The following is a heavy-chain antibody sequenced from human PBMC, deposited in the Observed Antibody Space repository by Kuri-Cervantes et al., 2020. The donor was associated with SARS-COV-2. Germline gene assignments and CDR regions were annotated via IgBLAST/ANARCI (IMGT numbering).Heavy chain of an antibody. D-gene: IGHD3-3*01. J-gene: IGHJ6*03. Sequence: SETLSLTCTVSDDSMSNGDYHWSWIRQPPGKGLEWIGYIYHSGSTHYNPSLKSRVTISVDTSKNQFSLKLNSVTAADTAVYYCRYSGWSGPYYYYMDVWGKGTTVTVSS. V-gene: IGHV4-30-2*01. CDR3: RYSGWSGPYYYYMDV. CDR1: DDSMSNGDYH. CDR2: IYHSGST.